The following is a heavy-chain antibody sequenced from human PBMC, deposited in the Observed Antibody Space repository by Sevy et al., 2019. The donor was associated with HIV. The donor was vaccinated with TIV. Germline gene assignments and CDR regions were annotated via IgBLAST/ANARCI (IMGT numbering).Heavy chain of an antibody. D-gene: IGHD1-26*01. CDR3: VRAFSATYSAYFDY. CDR2: IYWNGGST. CDR1: GATTEDYG. J-gene: IGHJ4*02. V-gene: IGHV3-20*04. Sequence: GGSLRLSCAGSGATTEDYGMNWVRQVPGKGLEWVSGIYWNGGSTAYADSVKGRFTISRDNAKRSLYLQMNSLRVDDTALYYCVRAFSATYSAYFDYWGQGALVTVSS.